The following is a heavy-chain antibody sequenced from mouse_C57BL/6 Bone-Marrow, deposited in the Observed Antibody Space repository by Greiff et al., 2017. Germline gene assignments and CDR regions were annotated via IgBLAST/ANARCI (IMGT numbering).Heavy chain of an antibody. J-gene: IGHJ4*01. CDR3: AKRPMDY. CDR2: IDPSDSST. CDR1: GYTFTSYW. V-gene: IGHV1-50*01. Sequence: QVQLQQPGAELVKPGASVKLSCKASGYTFTSYWMQWVKQRPGQGLEWIGEIDPSDSSTNYNQKFKGKATLTVDTSSSTAYMQLSSLTSADSAVYYCAKRPMDYWGQGTSVTVSS.